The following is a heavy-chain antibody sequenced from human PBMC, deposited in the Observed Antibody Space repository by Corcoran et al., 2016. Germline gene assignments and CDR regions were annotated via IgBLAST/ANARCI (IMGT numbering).Heavy chain of an antibody. J-gene: IGHJ6*02. V-gene: IGHV3-7*01. CDR2: IKQDGSEK. CDR3: AREDCSSTSCYRGPETYYYYGMDV. CDR1: GFTFSSYW. D-gene: IGHD2-2*01. Sequence: EVQLVESGGGLVQPGGSLRLSCAASGFTFSSYWMSWVRQAPGKGLEWVVNIKQDGSEKYYVDSVKGRFTISRDNAKNSLYLQMNSLRAEDTAVYYCAREDCSSTSCYRGPETYYYYGMDVWGQGTTVTVSS.